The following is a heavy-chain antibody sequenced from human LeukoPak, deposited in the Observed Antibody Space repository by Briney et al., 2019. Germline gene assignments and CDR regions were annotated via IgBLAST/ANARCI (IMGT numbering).Heavy chain of an antibody. CDR3: GREVGIRGHFDH. J-gene: IGHJ4*02. Sequence: ASVKVSCKASGYTFTSYYMHWVRQAPGQGLEWMGIINPSGGSTSYAQKFQGRVTMTRDTSTSTVYMELSSLRSEDTAVYYCGREVGIRGHFDHWGRGTPVTVSS. V-gene: IGHV1-46*01. D-gene: IGHD1-26*01. CDR1: GYTFTSYY. CDR2: INPSGGST.